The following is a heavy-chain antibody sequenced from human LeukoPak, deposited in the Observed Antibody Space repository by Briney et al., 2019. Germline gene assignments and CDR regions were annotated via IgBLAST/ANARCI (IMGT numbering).Heavy chain of an antibody. V-gene: IGHV4-34*01. D-gene: IGHD2-2*01. CDR1: GGSFSGYY. CDR2: INHSGSA. Sequence: SETLSLTCAVYGGSFSGYYWSWIRQPPGKGLEWIGEINHSGSANYNPSLKSRVTISVDTSKNQFSLKLSSVTAADTAVYYCARVRRPDIVVVPAAIRSRSYYYYYVDVWGKGTTVTVSS. CDR3: ARVRRPDIVVVPAAIRSRSYYYYYVDV. J-gene: IGHJ6*03.